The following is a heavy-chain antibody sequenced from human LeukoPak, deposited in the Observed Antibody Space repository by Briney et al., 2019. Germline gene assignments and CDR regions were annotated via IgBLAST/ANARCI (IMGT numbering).Heavy chain of an antibody. CDR2: LKSKTDGGAT. CDR3: THDYGDRGGFDY. Sequence: PGGSLRLSCAASGFTFRNAWMSWGPQAPGEGLEWGGRLKSKTDGGATDYAAPVKGRFTISRDDSKNTLYLQMNSLKTEDTAVYYCTHDYGDRGGFDYWGQGTLVTVSS. J-gene: IGHJ4*02. CDR1: GFTFRNAW. D-gene: IGHD4-17*01. V-gene: IGHV3-15*01.